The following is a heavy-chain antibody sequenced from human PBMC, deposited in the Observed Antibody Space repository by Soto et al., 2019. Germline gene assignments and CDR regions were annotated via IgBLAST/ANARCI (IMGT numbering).Heavy chain of an antibody. CDR1: GYTFTGYY. D-gene: IGHD3-9*01. CDR2: INPNSGGT. CDR3: ARDLECYDILTGLGRAYGMDV. J-gene: IGHJ6*02. Sequence: QVQLVQSGAEVKKPGASVKVSCKASGYTFTGYYMHWVRQAPGQGLEWMGWINPNSGGTNYAQKFQGWVTMTRDTSISTAYMELSRLRSDDTAVYYCARDLECYDILTGLGRAYGMDVWGQGTTVTVSS. V-gene: IGHV1-2*04.